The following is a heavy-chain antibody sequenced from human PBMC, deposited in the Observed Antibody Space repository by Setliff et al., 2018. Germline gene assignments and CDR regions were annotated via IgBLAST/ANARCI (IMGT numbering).Heavy chain of an antibody. Sequence: PGGSLRLSCAASGFTFSNYRMHWVRQAPGKGLEWVAVIWDDGGNKYHADSVKGRFTISRDNAKNSLYLQMNSLRAEDTATYYCARSENCFSTHCSPYDYWGQGTLVTVSS. CDR3: ARSENCFSTHCSPYDY. V-gene: IGHV3-33*08. D-gene: IGHD2-2*01. CDR1: GFTFSNYR. J-gene: IGHJ4*02. CDR2: IWDDGGNK.